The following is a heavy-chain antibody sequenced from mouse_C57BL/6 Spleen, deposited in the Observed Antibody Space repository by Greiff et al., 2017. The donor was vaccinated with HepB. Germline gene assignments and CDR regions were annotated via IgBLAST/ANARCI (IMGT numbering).Heavy chain of an antibody. Sequence: EVKLMESGPELVKPGASVKIPCKASGYTFTDYNMDWVKQSHGKSLEWIGDINPNNGGTIYNQKFKGKATLTVDKSSSTAYMELRSLTSEDTAVYYCARPAYYGSFYYAMDYWGQGTSVTVSS. J-gene: IGHJ4*01. CDR3: ARPAYYGSFYYAMDY. CDR2: INPNNGGT. CDR1: GYTFTDYN. V-gene: IGHV1-18*01. D-gene: IGHD1-1*01.